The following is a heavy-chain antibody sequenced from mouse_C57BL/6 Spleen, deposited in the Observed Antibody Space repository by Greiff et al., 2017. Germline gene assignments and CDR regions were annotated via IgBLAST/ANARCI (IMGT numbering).Heavy chain of an antibody. CDR1: GYSITSGYY. Sequence: EVHLVESGPGLVKPSQSLSLTCSVTGYSITSGYYWNWIRQFPGNKLEWMGYISYDGSNNYNPSLKNRISITRDTSKNQFFLKLNSVTTEDTATYYCAPYDYAFAYWGQGTLVTVSA. V-gene: IGHV3-6*01. CDR2: ISYDGSN. J-gene: IGHJ3*01. CDR3: APYDYAFAY. D-gene: IGHD2-4*01.